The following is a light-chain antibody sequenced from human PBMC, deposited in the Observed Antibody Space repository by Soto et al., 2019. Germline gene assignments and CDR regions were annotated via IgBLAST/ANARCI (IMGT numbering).Light chain of an antibody. J-gene: IGKJ1*01. CDR3: QQYNNWPRT. Sequence: DIVMTQSPVTLSVSPGDRATLSCRASQSVGHNLAWFQQKPGQAPRLLIYGASAGATGIPDGFSGSGFGTEFTHTISSLQYEDLAVYYCQQYNNWPRTFGQGTKVE. CDR1: QSVGHN. CDR2: GAS. V-gene: IGKV3-15*01.